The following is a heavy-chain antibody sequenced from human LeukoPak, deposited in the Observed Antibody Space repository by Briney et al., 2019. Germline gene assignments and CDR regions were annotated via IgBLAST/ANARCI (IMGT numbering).Heavy chain of an antibody. Sequence: ASVKVSCKASGYTFTSYGITWVRQAPGQGLEWMGWISAYNGNTNYAQKFQDRVTMTTDTSTSTAYMELRSLRSDDTAMYYCARVLGIQLWGSSDYWGQRTLVTVSS. CDR3: ARVLGIQLWGSSDY. CDR1: GYTFTSYG. D-gene: IGHD5-18*01. V-gene: IGHV1-18*01. J-gene: IGHJ4*02. CDR2: ISAYNGNT.